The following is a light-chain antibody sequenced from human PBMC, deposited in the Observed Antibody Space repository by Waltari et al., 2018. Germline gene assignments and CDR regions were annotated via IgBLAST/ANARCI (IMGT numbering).Light chain of an antibody. V-gene: IGKV3-20*01. Sequence: EIVLTQSPGTLSLSPGERATLSCWTSQSVGRTLAWYQRKPGQPPRLLIYGASIRATGIPDRFSGSGSGTDFSLTISRLEPEDFAVYYCQHYVRLPVTFGQGTKVEIK. J-gene: IGKJ1*01. CDR1: QSVGRT. CDR2: GAS. CDR3: QHYVRLPVT.